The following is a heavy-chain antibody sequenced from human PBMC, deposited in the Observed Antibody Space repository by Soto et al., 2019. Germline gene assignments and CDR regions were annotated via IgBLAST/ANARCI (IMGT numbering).Heavy chain of an antibody. CDR1: GFTFSDYY. J-gene: IGHJ4*02. V-gene: IGHV3-11*06. CDR2: ISSSSSYT. Sequence: QVQLVESGGGLVKPGGSLRLSCAASGFTFSDYYMSWIRQAPGKGLEWVSYISSSSSYTNYADSVKGRFTISRDNAKNSLYLQMNSLRAEDTAVYYCARESRAGVVVIAYYFDYLGQGTLVTVSS. D-gene: IGHD3-22*01. CDR3: ARESRAGVVVIAYYFDY.